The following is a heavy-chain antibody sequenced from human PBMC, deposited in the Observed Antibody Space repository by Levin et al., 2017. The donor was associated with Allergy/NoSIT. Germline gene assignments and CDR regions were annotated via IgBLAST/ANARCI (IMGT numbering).Heavy chain of an antibody. CDR2: IYYSGST. J-gene: IGHJ5*02. CDR3: ARGDDDWFDP. V-gene: IGHV4-61*01. Sequence: SQTLSLTCTVSGGSVSSGSYYWSWIRQPPGKGLEWIGYIYYSGSTNYNPSLKSRVTISVDTSKNQFSLKLSSVTAADTAVYYCARGDDDWFDPWGQGTLVTVSS. CDR1: GGSVSSGSYY. D-gene: IGHD1-1*01.